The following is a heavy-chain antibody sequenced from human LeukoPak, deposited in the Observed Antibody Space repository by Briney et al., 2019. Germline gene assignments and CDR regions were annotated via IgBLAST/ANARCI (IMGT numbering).Heavy chain of an antibody. CDR1: GYTFTGYY. V-gene: IGHV1-2*02. Sequence: VASVKVSCKASGYTFTGYYMHWVRQAPGQGLEWMGWINPNSGGTNYAQKFQGRVTMTRDTSISTAYMELSRLRSDDTAVYYCARDLGSSWYFQTHHAFDIWGQGTMVTVSS. CDR2: INPNSGGT. CDR3: ARDLGSSWYFQTHHAFDI. D-gene: IGHD6-13*01. J-gene: IGHJ3*02.